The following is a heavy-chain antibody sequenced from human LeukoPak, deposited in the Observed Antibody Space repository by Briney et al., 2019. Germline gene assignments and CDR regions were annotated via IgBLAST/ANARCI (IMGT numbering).Heavy chain of an antibody. D-gene: IGHD3-16*01. Sequence: SETLSLXCTVSGGSISSYYWSWIRQPPGKELEWIGYIYYSGSTNYNPSLKSRVTISVDTSKNQFSLKLSSVTAADTAVYYCARSPPFVMRQPRYYFDYWGQGTLVTVSS. CDR1: GGSISSYY. CDR3: ARSPPFVMRQPRYYFDY. J-gene: IGHJ4*02. CDR2: IYYSGST. V-gene: IGHV4-59*01.